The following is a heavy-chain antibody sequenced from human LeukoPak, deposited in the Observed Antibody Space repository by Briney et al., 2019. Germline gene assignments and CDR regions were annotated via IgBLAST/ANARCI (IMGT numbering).Heavy chain of an antibody. CDR2: ISGSGGST. J-gene: IGHJ4*02. V-gene: IGHV3-23*01. D-gene: IGHD1-7*01. Sequence: ETLSLTCAVYGGSFSGYYWSWVRQAPGKGLEWVSAISGSGGSTYYADSVKGRFTISRDNAKNSLYLQMNSLRAEDTAVYYCARSSRELGGYAPWELMPPFDYWGQGTLVTVSS. CDR3: ARSSRELGGYAPWELMPPFDY. CDR1: GGSFSGYY.